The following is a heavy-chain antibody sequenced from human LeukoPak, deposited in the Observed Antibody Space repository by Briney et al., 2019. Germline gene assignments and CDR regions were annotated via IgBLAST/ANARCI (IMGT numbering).Heavy chain of an antibody. CDR3: ARGHSEYYDFWSGYLYNWFDP. Sequence: SETLSLTCAVYGRSFSGYYWSWIRQTPGKGLEWFGEINHSGSTTYNPSLKSRVTISVDTSKNQFSLKLSSVTAADTAVYYCARGHSEYYDFWSGYLYNWFDPWGQGTLVTVSS. CDR1: GRSFSGYY. D-gene: IGHD3-3*01. V-gene: IGHV4-34*01. J-gene: IGHJ5*02. CDR2: INHSGST.